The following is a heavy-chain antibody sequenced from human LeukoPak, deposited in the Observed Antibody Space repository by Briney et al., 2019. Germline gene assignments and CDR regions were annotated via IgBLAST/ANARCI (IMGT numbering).Heavy chain of an antibody. D-gene: IGHD3-22*01. CDR2: IYYSGST. Sequence: SQTLSLTCTVSGGSISSGDYYWSWIRQPPGKGLEWIGYIYYSGSTYYNPSLKSRVTISVDTSKNQFSLKLSSVTAADTAVYYCARALLYYDSNGPTYYFDYWGQGTLVTVSS. CDR3: ARALLYYDSNGPTYYFDY. CDR1: GGSISSGDYY. J-gene: IGHJ4*02. V-gene: IGHV4-30-4*01.